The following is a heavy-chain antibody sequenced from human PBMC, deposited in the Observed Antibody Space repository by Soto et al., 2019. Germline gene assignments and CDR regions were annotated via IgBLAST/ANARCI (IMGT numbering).Heavy chain of an antibody. J-gene: IGHJ4*02. CDR1: GYSFAGYW. Sequence: GESLKISCKGSGYSFAGYWITWVRQKPGKGLEWMGRIDPSDSQTYYSPSFRGHVTISATKSITTVFLQWSSLRASDTAMYYCARQIYDSDTGPNSQYYFDSWGQGTPVTVSS. CDR2: IDPSDSQT. D-gene: IGHD3-22*01. V-gene: IGHV5-10-1*01. CDR3: ARQIYDSDTGPNSQYYFDS.